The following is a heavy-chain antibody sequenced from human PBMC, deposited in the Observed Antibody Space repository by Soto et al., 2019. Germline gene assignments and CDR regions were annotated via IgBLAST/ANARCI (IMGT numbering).Heavy chain of an antibody. CDR3: ARDFPSTTVVTPFQH. V-gene: IGHV1-69*01. D-gene: IGHD4-17*01. Sequence: QVQLVQSGAEVKEPGSSVKVSCKASGGTFSSYAISWVRQAPGQGLEWMGGIIPIFGTANYAQKFQGRVTITADESTSTAYMELSSLRSEDTAVYYCARDFPSTTVVTPFQHWGQGTLVTVSS. J-gene: IGHJ1*01. CDR2: IIPIFGTA. CDR1: GGTFSSYA.